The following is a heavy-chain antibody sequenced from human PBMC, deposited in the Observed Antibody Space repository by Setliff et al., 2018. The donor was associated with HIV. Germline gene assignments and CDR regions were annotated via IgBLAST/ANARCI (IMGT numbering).Heavy chain of an antibody. CDR1: GGSISSYY. Sequence: ETLSLTCTVSGGSISSYYWSWIRQSPGKGLEWIGSIYYRGATYYNPTLQSRVTISADTSKNQFYLKLTSVTAADTAIYYCARPYDSLYGWGQGVLVTVSS. CDR2: IYYRGAT. V-gene: IGHV4-59*04. D-gene: IGHD3-22*01. CDR3: ARPYDSLYG. J-gene: IGHJ4*02.